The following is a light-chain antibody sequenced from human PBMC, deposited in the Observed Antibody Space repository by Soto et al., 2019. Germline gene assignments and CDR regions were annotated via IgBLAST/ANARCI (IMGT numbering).Light chain of an antibody. J-gene: IGKJ1*01. CDR1: QTISSW. V-gene: IGKV1-5*03. CDR2: KAS. Sequence: DIQMTQSPSTLSGSVGDRVTITCRASQTISSWLAWYQQKPGKAPKLLIYKASTLKSGVPSRFSGSGSGTEFTLAISGLQPDDFATYYCQHYNSYSEAFGKGTKVELK. CDR3: QHYNSYSEA.